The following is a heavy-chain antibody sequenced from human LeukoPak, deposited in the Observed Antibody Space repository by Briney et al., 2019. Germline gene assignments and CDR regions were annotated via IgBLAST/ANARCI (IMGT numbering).Heavy chain of an antibody. V-gene: IGHV4-4*09. D-gene: IGHD2-2*01. CDR2: IYTSGST. CDR1: GGSISSYY. Sequence: PSETLSLTCTVSGGSISSYYWSWIRQPPGKGLEWIGYIYTSGSTNYNPSLKSRVTISVDTSKNQFSLKLNSVTAADTAVYYCARLVVPAAIEYYYYYMDVWGNGTTVTVSS. J-gene: IGHJ6*03. CDR3: ARLVVPAAIEYYYYYMDV.